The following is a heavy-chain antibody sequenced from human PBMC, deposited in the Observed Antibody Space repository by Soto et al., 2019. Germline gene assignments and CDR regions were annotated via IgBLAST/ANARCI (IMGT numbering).Heavy chain of an antibody. CDR3: AHALGWGEGRFDY. V-gene: IGHV2-5*02. Sequence: QITLKESGPTLVKPTQTLTLTCSFSGFSLSAVGVGVGWIRQPPGKALEWLALIYWDDDKRYSPSLNSRLTLTKDTSKNQVVLTMTNSDPVDTASYYCAHALGWGEGRFDYWGQGTLVTVSS. CDR2: IYWDDDK. J-gene: IGHJ4*02. D-gene: IGHD3-16*01. CDR1: GFSLSAVGVG.